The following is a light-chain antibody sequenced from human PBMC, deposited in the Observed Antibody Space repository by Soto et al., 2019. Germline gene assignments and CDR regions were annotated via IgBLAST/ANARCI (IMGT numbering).Light chain of an antibody. Sequence: QSVLTQPTSASGTPGQRVTISCSGSSSNIGSNYVYWYQQLPGTAPKLLIYRNNQRPSGVPDRFSGSKSGTSASLAISGLRSEDEADYYCAAWDDSLSGPLFGGGTKVTVL. CDR3: AAWDDSLSGPL. J-gene: IGLJ2*01. CDR1: SSNIGSNY. V-gene: IGLV1-47*01. CDR2: RNN.